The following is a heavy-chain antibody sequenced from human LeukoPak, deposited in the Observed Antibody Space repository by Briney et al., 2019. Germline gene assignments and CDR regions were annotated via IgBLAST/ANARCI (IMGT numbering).Heavy chain of an antibody. CDR2: IYYSGST. CDR1: GGSISSSSYY. V-gene: IGHV4-39*01. D-gene: IGHD3-10*01. Sequence: SETLSLTCAVYGGSISSSSYYWGWIRQPPGKGLEWIGSIYYSGSTYYNPSLKSRVTISVDTSKNQFSLKLSSVTAADTAVYYCARCGSGSYYLSYYYYMDVWGKGTTVTISS. CDR3: ARCGSGSYYLSYYYYMDV. J-gene: IGHJ6*03.